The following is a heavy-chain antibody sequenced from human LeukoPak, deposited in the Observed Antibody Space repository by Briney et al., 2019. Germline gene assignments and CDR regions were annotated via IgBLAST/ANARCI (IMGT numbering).Heavy chain of an antibody. V-gene: IGHV2-5*02. CDR3: AHRRRSSGSGNWFDP. J-gene: IGHJ5*02. Sequence: SGPTLVNPTQTLTLTCTFSGFSLSARGVGVGWIRQPPGKALEWLALIYWDGDKRYSPSLESSLTITKDTSKNQVVLTMTNMDPVDTATYYCAHRRRSSGSGNWFDPWGQGTLVTVSS. CDR2: IYWDGDK. CDR1: GFSLSARGVG. D-gene: IGHD3-10*01.